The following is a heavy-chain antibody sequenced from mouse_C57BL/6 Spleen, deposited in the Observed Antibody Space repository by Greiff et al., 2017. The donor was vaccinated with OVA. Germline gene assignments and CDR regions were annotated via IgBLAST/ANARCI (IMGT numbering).Heavy chain of an antibody. J-gene: IGHJ1*03. CDR1: GYTFTNYW. V-gene: IGHV1-63*01. CDR3: ARSTLYYGSSSYWDFDV. D-gene: IGHD1-1*01. CDR2: IYPGGGYT. Sequence: VKLVESGAELVRPGTSVKMSCKASGYTFTNYWIGWAKQRPGHGLEWIGDIYPGGGYTNYNEKFKGKATLTADKSSSTAYMQFSSLTSEDSAIYYCARSTLYYGSSSYWDFDVWGTGTTVTVSS.